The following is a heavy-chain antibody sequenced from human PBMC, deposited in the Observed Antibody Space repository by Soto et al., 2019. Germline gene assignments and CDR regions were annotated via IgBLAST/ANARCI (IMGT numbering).Heavy chain of an antibody. CDR3: ARAQDVGIAARPEGSSYYYYGMDV. J-gene: IGHJ6*02. D-gene: IGHD6-6*01. Sequence: SVKVSCKASGGTFSSYAISWVRQAPGQGLEWMGGIIPIFGTANYAQKFQGRVTITADESTGTAYMELSSLRSEDTAVYYCARAQDVGIAARPEGSSYYYYGMDVWGQGTTVTVSS. CDR2: IIPIFGTA. CDR1: GGTFSSYA. V-gene: IGHV1-69*13.